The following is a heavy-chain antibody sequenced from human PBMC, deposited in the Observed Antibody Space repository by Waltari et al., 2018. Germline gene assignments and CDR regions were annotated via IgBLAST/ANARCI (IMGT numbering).Heavy chain of an antibody. CDR3: VRDRGGGNYFDY. J-gene: IGHJ4*02. CDR1: GFTFTSYW. CDR2: KKKDGSEK. D-gene: IGHD3-10*01. Sequence: EVQLVESGGGLVQPGGSLRLSCVASGFTFTSYWMSWVRQAPGKGLECVDNKKKDGSEKYYVDAVKGRFTISRDNAKNSLYLQMNSLRAGDTALYYCVRDRGGGNYFDYWGQGTLVTVSS. V-gene: IGHV3-7*01.